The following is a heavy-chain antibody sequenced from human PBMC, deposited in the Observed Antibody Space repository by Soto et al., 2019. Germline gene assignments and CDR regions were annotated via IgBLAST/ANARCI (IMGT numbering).Heavy chain of an antibody. D-gene: IGHD3-3*01. CDR3: ARVRDWFDP. J-gene: IGHJ5*02. CDR2: IYYSGST. V-gene: IGHV4-39*07. CDR1: GGSISSSSYY. Sequence: PSETLSLTCTVSGGSISSSSYYWGWIRQPPGKGLEWIGSIYYSGSTYYNPPLKSRVTISVDTSKNQFSLRLTSVTAADTAVYYCARVRDWFDPWGQGTLVIVSS.